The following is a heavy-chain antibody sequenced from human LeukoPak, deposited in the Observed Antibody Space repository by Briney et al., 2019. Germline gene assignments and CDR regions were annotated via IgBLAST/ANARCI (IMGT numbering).Heavy chain of an antibody. D-gene: IGHD2-2*01. Sequence: PGGSLRLSCAASGFTFTNYCMHLVRQPPGKGLALVSQICTDETTIRYADSVKGRFTISRDNAKNTLYLQMSSLRVEDTAVYYCVRGVPVTPGIDYWGQGTLVTVSS. CDR3: VRGVPVTPGIDY. V-gene: IGHV3-74*01. J-gene: IGHJ4*02. CDR1: GFTFTNYC. CDR2: ICTDETTI.